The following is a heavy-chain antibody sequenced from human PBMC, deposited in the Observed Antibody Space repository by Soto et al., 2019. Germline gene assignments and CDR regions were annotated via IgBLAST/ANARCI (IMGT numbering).Heavy chain of an antibody. Sequence: GGSLRLSCAASGFTFSGSAMHWVRQASGKGLEWVGRIRSKANSYATAYAASVKGRFTISRDDSKNTAYLQMNSLKTEDTAVYYCTSSGYYDSSGPHPDDAFDIWGQGTMVTVSS. D-gene: IGHD3-22*01. CDR2: IRSKANSYAT. CDR1: GFTFSGSA. J-gene: IGHJ3*02. CDR3: TSSGYYDSSGPHPDDAFDI. V-gene: IGHV3-73*01.